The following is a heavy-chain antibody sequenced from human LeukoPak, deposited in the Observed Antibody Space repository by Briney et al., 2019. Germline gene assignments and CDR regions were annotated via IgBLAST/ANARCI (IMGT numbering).Heavy chain of an antibody. V-gene: IGHV1-18*01. CDR1: GYTFNLYG. CDR3: ARTEARTNFIDH. Sequence: ASVKVSCKASGYTFNLYGFNWVRQAPGQGLEWMGWISAYDGKTFYAQRLHGRVTMTTDTSTSTAYMELRSLTSDDTAVYYCARTEARTNFIDHWGQGTLVTVSS. CDR2: ISAYDGKT. J-gene: IGHJ4*02. D-gene: IGHD4/OR15-4a*01.